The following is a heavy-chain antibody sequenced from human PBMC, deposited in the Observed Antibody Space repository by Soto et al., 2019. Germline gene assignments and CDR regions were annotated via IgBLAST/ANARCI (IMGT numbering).Heavy chain of an antibody. V-gene: IGHV2-26*01. J-gene: IGHJ6*03. CDR3: ARIRGSENYYYMDV. CDR2: IFSNDEK. D-gene: IGHD3-10*01. CDR1: GFSLSNARMG. Sequence: SGPTLVNPTETLTLTCTVSGFSLSNARMGVSWIRQPPGKALEWLAHIFSNDEKSYSTSLKSRLTISKDTSKSQVVLTMTNMDPVDTATYYCARIRGSENYYYMDVWGKGTTVTVSS.